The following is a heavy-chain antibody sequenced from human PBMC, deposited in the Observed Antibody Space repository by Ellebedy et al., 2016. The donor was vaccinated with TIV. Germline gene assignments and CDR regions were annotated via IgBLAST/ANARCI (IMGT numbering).Heavy chain of an antibody. CDR1: ISTFRGAS. V-gene: IGHV3-48*04. J-gene: IGHJ1*01. CDR3: AGPV. CDR2: IGASSRSI. Sequence: GGSLRLXCKASISTFRGASMNWIRQAPGKGLEWVAYIGASSRSIHYANSVRGRFTISRDNAENTLYLQMNDLRVEDTAIYYCAGPVWGQGTLVTVS.